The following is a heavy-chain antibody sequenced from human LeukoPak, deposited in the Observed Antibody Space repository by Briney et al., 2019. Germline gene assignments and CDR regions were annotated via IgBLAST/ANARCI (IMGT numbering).Heavy chain of an antibody. D-gene: IGHD2-21*02. J-gene: IGHJ4*02. CDR3: AKDIRSVVTAILDY. V-gene: IGHV3-9*01. CDR1: GFTFDDYA. CDR2: ISWNSGSI. Sequence: GGSLRLSCAASGFTFDDYAMHWVRHAPGKGLEWVSGISWNSGSIGYADSVKGRFTISRDNAKNSLYLQMNSLRAEDTALYYCAKDIRSVVTAILDYWGQGTLVTVSS.